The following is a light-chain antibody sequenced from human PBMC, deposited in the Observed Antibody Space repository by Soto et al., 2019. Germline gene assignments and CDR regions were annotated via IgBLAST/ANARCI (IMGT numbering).Light chain of an antibody. V-gene: IGKV3-11*01. CDR3: QLRNTWPGT. CDR1: QTITNY. Sequence: VLTQSPATLSLSPGDRATLSCRASQTITNYLAWYQHKPGQAPRLLIYDISNRATGIPARFSGGGSGTDFTLTISGLEPEDFAVYYCQLRNTWPGTFGQGTKVEIK. J-gene: IGKJ1*01. CDR2: DIS.